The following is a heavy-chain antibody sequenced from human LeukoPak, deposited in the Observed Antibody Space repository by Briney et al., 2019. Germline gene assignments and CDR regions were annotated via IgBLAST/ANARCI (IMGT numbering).Heavy chain of an antibody. CDR1: GGSISSSSYF. V-gene: IGHV4-39*01. J-gene: IGHJ4*02. D-gene: IGHD1-26*01. CDR2: VYYNGTT. CDR3: ARHDGSYPGYYFDY. Sequence: PSETLSLTCTVSGGSISSSSYFRGWIRQPPMKGLEWIGSVYYNGTTYFIPSLKSRATISLDTSKNQFSLKLSSVTAADTAVYYCARHDGSYPGYYFDYWGQGTLVTVSS.